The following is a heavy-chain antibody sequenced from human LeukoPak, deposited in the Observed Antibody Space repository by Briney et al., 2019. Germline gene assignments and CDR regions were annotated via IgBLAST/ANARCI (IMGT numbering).Heavy chain of an antibody. Sequence: ASVKVSCKASGYTFTSYGISWVRQAPGQGLEWMGWISAHNGNTNYAQKLQGRVTMTTDTSTSTAYMELRSLRSDDTAVYYCARETRRLYYEDYYGMDVWGQGTTVTVSS. CDR1: GYTFTSYG. V-gene: IGHV1-18*01. D-gene: IGHD3-16*01. J-gene: IGHJ6*02. CDR3: ARETRRLYYEDYYGMDV. CDR2: ISAHNGNT.